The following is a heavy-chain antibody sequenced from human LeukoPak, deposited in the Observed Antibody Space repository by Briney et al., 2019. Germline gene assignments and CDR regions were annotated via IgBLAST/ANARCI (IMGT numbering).Heavy chain of an antibody. V-gene: IGHV4-39*01. CDR1: GDSIATSSHY. CDR3: ARIRRPIFGGRFLERFLFDP. J-gene: IGHJ5*02. CDR2: MFCSGSN. Sequence: SETLSLTCTVSGDSIATSSHYWGWIRQPPERGLVGIGYMFCSGSNYYCPSLKGRVTMSMGTSQNQLSLHLSSVTGADTAMYYCARIRRPIFGGRFLERFLFDPWGQGTLVTVSS. D-gene: IGHD3-3*01.